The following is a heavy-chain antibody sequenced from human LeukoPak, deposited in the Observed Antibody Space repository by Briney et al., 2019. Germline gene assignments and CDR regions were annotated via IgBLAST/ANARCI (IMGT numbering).Heavy chain of an antibody. D-gene: IGHD2-2*01. V-gene: IGHV3-30*18. Sequence: GGSLRLSCAASGFTFGSYGMHWVRQAPGKGLEWVAVISYDGSNKYYADSVKGRFTISRDNSKNTLYLQMNSLRAEDTAVYYCAKAPASNYYYMDVWGKGTTVTVSS. J-gene: IGHJ6*03. CDR3: AKAPASNYYYMDV. CDR2: ISYDGSNK. CDR1: GFTFGSYG.